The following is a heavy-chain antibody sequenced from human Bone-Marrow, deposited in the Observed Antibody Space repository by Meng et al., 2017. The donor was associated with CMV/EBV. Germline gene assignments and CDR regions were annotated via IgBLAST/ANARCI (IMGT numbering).Heavy chain of an antibody. CDR1: GFTFSSYA. CDR2: ISGSGGST. Sequence: GGSLRLSCAASGFTFSSYAMSWVRQAPGKGLEWVSAISGSGGSTYYADSVKGRFTISRDNAKNSLYLQMNSLRAEDTAVYYCARDCWVAGTFYDYYYGMDVWGQGTTVTVSS. V-gene: IGHV3-23*01. J-gene: IGHJ6*02. CDR3: ARDCWVAGTFYDYYYGMDV. D-gene: IGHD6-19*01.